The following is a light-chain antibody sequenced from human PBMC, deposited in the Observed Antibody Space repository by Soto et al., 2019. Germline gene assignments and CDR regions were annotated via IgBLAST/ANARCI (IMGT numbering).Light chain of an antibody. V-gene: IGKV1-5*01. CDR3: QQYNSYPFT. CDR1: QSISSW. J-gene: IGKJ3*01. CDR2: DAS. Sequence: DIQMTQSPSTLSASVGDRVTSTCRASQSISSWLAWYQQKPGKAPKLLIYDASSLESGVPSRFSGSGSGTEFTLTISSLQPDDFATYYCQQYNSYPFTFGPGTKVDIQ.